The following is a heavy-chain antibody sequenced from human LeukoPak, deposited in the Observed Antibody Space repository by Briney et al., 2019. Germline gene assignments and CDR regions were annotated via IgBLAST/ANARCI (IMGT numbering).Heavy chain of an antibody. CDR2: ISGSGGST. V-gene: IGHV3-23*01. J-gene: IGHJ4*02. CDR3: AKWSSGSPGDY. Sequence: PGGSLRLSCAASGFPFSSYAMSWVRQAPGKGLGWVSGISGSGGSTYYADSVKGRFTISRDNSKNTLYLQMNSLRAEDTAVYYCAKWSSGSPGDYWGQGTLVTVSS. D-gene: IGHD1-26*01. CDR1: GFPFSSYA.